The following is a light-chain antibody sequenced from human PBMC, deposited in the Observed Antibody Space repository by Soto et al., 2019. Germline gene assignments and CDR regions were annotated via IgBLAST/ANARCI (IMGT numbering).Light chain of an antibody. Sequence: QSALTQPPSASGSPGQSVTISCTGTSSDVGGYNDVSWYQQHPGKAPKLMIYEVSKRPSGVPDRFSGSKSGNTASLTVSGLQAEDEADYYCSSYAGNNNLVFGTGTKLTVL. CDR3: SSYAGNNNLV. J-gene: IGLJ1*01. V-gene: IGLV2-8*01. CDR2: EVS. CDR1: SSDVGGYND.